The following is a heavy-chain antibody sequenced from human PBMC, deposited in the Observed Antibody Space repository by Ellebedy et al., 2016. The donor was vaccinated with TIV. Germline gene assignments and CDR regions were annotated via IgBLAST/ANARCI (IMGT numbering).Heavy chain of an antibody. D-gene: IGHD3-22*01. V-gene: IGHV5-51*01. CDR1: GYNFTAYW. J-gene: IGHJ3*02. CDR3: ARGTYYYARSGYYVPDAFDI. CDR2: IYPGDSDT. Sequence: GESLKISXKGSGYNFTAYWIGWVRQMPGKGLEWMGFIYPGDSDTKYSPSFQGQVTISVDKSISTAYLQWSSLKASDTAMYYCARGTYYYARSGYYVPDAFDIWGQGTMVTVSS.